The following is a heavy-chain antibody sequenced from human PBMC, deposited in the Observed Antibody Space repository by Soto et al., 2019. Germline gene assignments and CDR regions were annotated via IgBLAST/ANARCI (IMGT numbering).Heavy chain of an antibody. CDR3: ARGLRFGEAPNTCYRQFDY. D-gene: IGHD3-10*01. J-gene: IGHJ4*02. CDR2: ISDDSSNE. CDR1: GFTFHTYA. Sequence: QVQLVDSGGGVVRPGASLTLSCAASGFTFHTYALHWVRQAPGKGLEWVAVISDDSSNEYFADSVRGRFTISRDNSRNTLSLNLNSMRADDTSVYYCARGLRFGEAPNTCYRQFDYWGQGKQVTVSS. V-gene: IGHV3-30-3*01.